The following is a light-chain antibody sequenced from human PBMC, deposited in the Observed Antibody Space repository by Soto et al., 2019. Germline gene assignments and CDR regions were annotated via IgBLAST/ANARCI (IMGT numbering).Light chain of an antibody. V-gene: IGLV1-40*01. CDR3: QSYDSSLSGSVV. J-gene: IGLJ2*01. Sequence: QSVLTQPPSVSGSPGQRVTISCTGSSSNIGAGYDVHWYQQLPGTAPKRLIYGNSNRTSGVPDRFSGSKSGTSAYLAITGLQAEDEADYYCQSYDSSLSGSVVFGGGTKLTV. CDR1: SSNIGAGYD. CDR2: GNS.